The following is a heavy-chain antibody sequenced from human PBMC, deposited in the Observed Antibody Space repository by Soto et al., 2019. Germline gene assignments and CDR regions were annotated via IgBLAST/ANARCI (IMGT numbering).Heavy chain of an antibody. CDR1: GGSISGGVGGLYY. V-gene: IGHV4-30-4*01. D-gene: IGHD4-17*01. CDR2: IYDSGST. J-gene: IGHJ2*01. Sequence: QLQLRESGPGLVKPSETLSLTCTVSGGSISGGVGGLYYWSWIREPPGKGLGWIGYIYDSGSTYYHPSLKSRVTIAVDTSKNQFSLRLSSVTAADTAVYYCASEVIPLTTDWYFDLWGRGTLVTVSS. CDR3: ASEVIPLTTDWYFDL.